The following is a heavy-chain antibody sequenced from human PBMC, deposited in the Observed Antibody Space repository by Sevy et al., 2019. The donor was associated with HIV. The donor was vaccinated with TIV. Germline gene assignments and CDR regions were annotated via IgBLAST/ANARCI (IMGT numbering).Heavy chain of an antibody. D-gene: IGHD3-10*01. CDR1: GFTFSNAW. V-gene: IGHV3-15*01. CDR2: IKSKTDGGTT. CDR3: TTEGFVTMVRRVIMPDGYYYYDGMDV. Sequence: GGSLRLSCAASGFTFSNAWMSWVRQAPGKGLEWVGRIKSKTDGGTTDYAAPVKGRFTISRDDSKNTLYLQMNSLKTEDTAVYYCTTEGFVTMVRRVIMPDGYYYYDGMDVWGQGTTVTVSS. J-gene: IGHJ6*02.